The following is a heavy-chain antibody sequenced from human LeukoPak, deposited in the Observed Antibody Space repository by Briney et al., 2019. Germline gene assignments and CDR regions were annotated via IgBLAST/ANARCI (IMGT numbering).Heavy chain of an antibody. Sequence: PGGSLRLSCAASGFTFDDYTMHWVRQAPGKGLEWVSLISWDGGSTYYADSVKGRFTISRDNSKNSLYLQMNSLRTEDTALYYCALGATHYYMDVWGKGTTVTVSS. J-gene: IGHJ6*03. V-gene: IGHV3-43*01. D-gene: IGHD1-26*01. CDR2: ISWDGGST. CDR1: GFTFDDYT. CDR3: ALGATHYYMDV.